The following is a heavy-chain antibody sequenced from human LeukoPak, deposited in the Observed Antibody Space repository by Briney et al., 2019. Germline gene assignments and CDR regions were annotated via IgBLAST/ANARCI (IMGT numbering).Heavy chain of an antibody. V-gene: IGHV4-39*07. J-gene: IGHJ4*02. CDR2: IYYSGST. D-gene: IGHD3-10*01. CDR3: ARERGLYYGSGSYYIPFDY. CDR1: GGSISSSSYY. Sequence: SETLSLTCTVSGGSISSSSYYWGWIRQPPGKGLEWIGSIYYSGSTYYNPSLKSRVTISVDTSKNQFSLKLSSVTAADTAVYYCARERGLYYGSGSYYIPFDYWGQGTLVTVSS.